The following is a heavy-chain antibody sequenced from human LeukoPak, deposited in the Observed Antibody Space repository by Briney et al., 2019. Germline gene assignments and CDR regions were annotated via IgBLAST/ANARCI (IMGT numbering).Heavy chain of an antibody. CDR3: ARDRVVVPAAMDYYYYGMDV. D-gene: IGHD2-2*01. V-gene: IGHV4-31*03. J-gene: IGHJ6*02. CDR2: IYDSGST. CDR1: GGSISSGGYY. Sequence: PSQTLSLTCTVSGGSISSGGYYWSWIRQHPGKGLEWIGYIYDSGSTYYNPSLKSRVTISVDTSKNQFSLKLSSVTAADTAVYYCARDRVVVPAAMDYYYYGMDVWGQGTTVTVSS.